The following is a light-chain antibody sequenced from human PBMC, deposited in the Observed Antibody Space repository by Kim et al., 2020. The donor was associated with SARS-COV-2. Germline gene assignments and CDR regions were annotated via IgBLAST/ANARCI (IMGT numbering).Light chain of an antibody. J-gene: IGKJ4*01. Sequence: APGERATLSCRASQGVSTNLAWYQKKPGQAPRLLIYGASTRATGIPARFSGSGSGTEFTLTISSLQSEDFAVYYCQQYNNWPPLTFGGGTKVDIK. CDR2: GAS. CDR3: QQYNNWPPLT. CDR1: QGVSTN. V-gene: IGKV3-15*01.